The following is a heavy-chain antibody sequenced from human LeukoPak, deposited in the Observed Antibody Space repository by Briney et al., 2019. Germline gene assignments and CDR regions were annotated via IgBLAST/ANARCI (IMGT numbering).Heavy chain of an antibody. D-gene: IGHD6-19*01. Sequence: GGSLRLSCAASGFTFSSYAMSWVRQAPGKGREGVSAISGSGGSTYYADSVKGRFTISRDNSKNTLYLQMNSLRAEDTAVYYCAKYLSGIAVAGKVLLIPDPFDYWGQGTLVTVSS. J-gene: IGHJ4*02. CDR1: GFTFSSYA. CDR3: AKYLSGIAVAGKVLLIPDPFDY. CDR2: ISGSGGST. V-gene: IGHV3-23*01.